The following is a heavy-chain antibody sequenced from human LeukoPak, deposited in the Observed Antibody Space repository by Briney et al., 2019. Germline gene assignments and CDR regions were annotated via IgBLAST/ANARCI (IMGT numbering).Heavy chain of an antibody. V-gene: IGHV1-2*02. J-gene: IGHJ4*02. D-gene: IGHD1-26*01. CDR1: AYTFISYF. Sequence: ASVKVSCKASAYTFISYFMHWVRQAPGQGLEWMGWINPNSGGTNYAQKFQGRVTMTRDTSISTAYMELSRLRSDYTAVYYCARLKEVGATTKFDYWGQGTLVTVSS. CDR3: ARLKEVGATTKFDY. CDR2: INPNSGGT.